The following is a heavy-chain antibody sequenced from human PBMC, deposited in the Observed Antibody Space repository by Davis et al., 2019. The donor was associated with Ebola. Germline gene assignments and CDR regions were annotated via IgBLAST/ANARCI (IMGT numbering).Heavy chain of an antibody. Sequence: GESLKISCAASGFTFSSYSMNWVRQAPGKGLEWVSSISSSSSYIYYADSGKGRFTIARDNAKNSLYLQMNSLRAEDTAVYYCARAVVTVDYIIYYYYGMDVWGQGTTVTVSS. D-gene: IGHD4-23*01. CDR3: ARAVVTVDYIIYYYYGMDV. CDR1: GFTFSSYS. V-gene: IGHV3-21*01. CDR2: ISSSSSYI. J-gene: IGHJ6*02.